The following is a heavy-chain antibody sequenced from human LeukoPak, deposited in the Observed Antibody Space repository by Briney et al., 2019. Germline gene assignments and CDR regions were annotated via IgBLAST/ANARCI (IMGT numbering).Heavy chain of an antibody. CDR1: GFTFSSYE. CDR3: ARVTRYGSGSLYGGYDY. CDR2: ISSSGTTI. V-gene: IGHV3-48*03. J-gene: IGHJ4*02. D-gene: IGHD3-10*01. Sequence: GGSLRLSCAASGFTFSSYEMGWVRQAPGKGLEWVSYISSSGTTIYYADSVKGRFTISRDNAKNSLYLQMNSLRAEDTAVYYCARVTRYGSGSLYGGYDYWGQGTLVTVSS.